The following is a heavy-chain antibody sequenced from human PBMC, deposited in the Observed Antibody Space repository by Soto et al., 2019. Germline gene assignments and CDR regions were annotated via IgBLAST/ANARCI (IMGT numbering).Heavy chain of an antibody. CDR1: GYTFTXXX. J-gene: IGHJ4*02. CDR3: ARDAHGFDY. Sequence: QVQLVQSGAEVKKPGASXXXXXKASGYTFTXXXXXXXXXXXGXGLEWMGWISAYNGNTNYAQKLQGRVTMTTDTSTSTAYMELRSLRSDDTAVYYCARDAHGFDYWGQGTLVTVSS. V-gene: IGHV1-18*01. CDR2: ISAYNGNT.